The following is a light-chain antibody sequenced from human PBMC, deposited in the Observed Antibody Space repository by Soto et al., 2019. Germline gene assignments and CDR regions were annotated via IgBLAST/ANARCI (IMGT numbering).Light chain of an antibody. Sequence: DIQMTQSQSSQSASVRYRVTTTFRASQDIGNDLAWFQQKPGKAPKSLIYAASSLLSGVPSKFSGSGSGTDFTLTISSLQPEDFATYYCQQYNIYPTFGQGARLEIK. CDR2: AAS. V-gene: IGKV1-16*02. CDR1: QDIGND. CDR3: QQYNIYPT. J-gene: IGKJ5*01.